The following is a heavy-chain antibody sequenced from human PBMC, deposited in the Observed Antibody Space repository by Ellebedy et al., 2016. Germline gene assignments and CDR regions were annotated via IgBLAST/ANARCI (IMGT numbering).Heavy chain of an antibody. Sequence: GESLKISXAASGFTFSEYWMSWVRQAPGKGLEWIGHVKRKIDGETTDYAAPVKGRFTISRDDSKNMVFLQMDSLKAEDTAMYFCATGLHQFFDYWGQGTLVTVSS. CDR3: ATGLHQFFDY. CDR2: VKRKIDGETT. J-gene: IGHJ4*02. CDR1: GFTFSEYW. D-gene: IGHD4-11*01. V-gene: IGHV3-15*01.